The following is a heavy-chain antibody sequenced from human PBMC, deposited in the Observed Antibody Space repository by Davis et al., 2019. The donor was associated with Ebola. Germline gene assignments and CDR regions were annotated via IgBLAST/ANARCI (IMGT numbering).Heavy chain of an antibody. CDR2: ISASEIK. J-gene: IGHJ6*02. Sequence: GESLKISCAASGFTFSDYEMNWVRQAPGRGLEWLAYISASEIKYYADSVKGRFTISRDNAKNSLYLQMNSLRAEDTAVYYCARDLSTVTRTQKIYYYGMDVWGQGTTVTVSS. D-gene: IGHD4-17*01. CDR3: ARDLSTVTRTQKIYYYGMDV. CDR1: GFTFSDYE. V-gene: IGHV3-69-1*01.